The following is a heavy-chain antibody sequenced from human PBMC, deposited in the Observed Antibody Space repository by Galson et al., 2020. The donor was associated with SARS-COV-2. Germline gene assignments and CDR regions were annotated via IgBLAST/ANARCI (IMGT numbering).Heavy chain of an antibody. V-gene: IGHV3-33*01. Sequence: GGSLRPSCAASGFTISSYGMHWVRQAPGKGLEGVAVIWYDGSNKYYADSVKGRFTISRDNSKNTRYLQMNSLRAEDTAVYYCARVVLRSWALDHWGQGTLVTVSS. D-gene: IGHD3-22*01. J-gene: IGHJ4*02. CDR3: ARVVLRSWALDH. CDR1: GFTISSYG. CDR2: IWYDGSNK.